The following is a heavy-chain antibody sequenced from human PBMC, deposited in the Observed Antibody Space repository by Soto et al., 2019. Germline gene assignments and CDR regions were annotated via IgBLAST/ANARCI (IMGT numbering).Heavy chain of an antibody. Sequence: PGGSLRLSCAASGFTFSSYGMHWVRQAPGKGLEWVAVIWYDGSNKYYADSVKGRFTISRDNAKNSLYLQMNSLRAEDTAVYYCASVSQRFLEWSDAFDIWGQGTMVTVSS. CDR1: GFTFSSYG. D-gene: IGHD3-3*01. CDR2: IWYDGSNK. CDR3: ASVSQRFLEWSDAFDI. V-gene: IGHV3-33*03. J-gene: IGHJ3*02.